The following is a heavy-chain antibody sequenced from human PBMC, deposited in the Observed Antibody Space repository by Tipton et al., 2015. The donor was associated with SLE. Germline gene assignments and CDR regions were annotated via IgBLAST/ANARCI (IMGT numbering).Heavy chain of an antibody. D-gene: IGHD3-3*01. J-gene: IGHJ6*02. CDR1: GFAFNSYG. V-gene: IGHV3-30*02. CDR3: AKDRLPYDFWSAYHKENYAMDV. CDR2: THYYGSQE. Sequence: SLRLSCVASGFAFNSYGMHWVRQAPGKGLEWVAFTHYYGSQESYADSVKGRFTISRDNSKNTLYLEVSSLTAEDTAVYYCAKDRLPYDFWSAYHKENYAMDVWGQGTTVTVSS.